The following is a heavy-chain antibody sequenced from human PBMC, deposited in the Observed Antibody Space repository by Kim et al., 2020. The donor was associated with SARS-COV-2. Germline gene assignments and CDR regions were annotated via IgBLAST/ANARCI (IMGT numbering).Heavy chain of an antibody. CDR2: INLIGGNT. V-gene: IGHV1-46*03. CDR1: GYTFTNYY. CDR3: SRGRRIVASFHYYGMDV. Sequence: ASVKVSCKASGYTFTNYYMHWVRQAPGQGLEWMGIINLIGGNTSYPQRFQGRVTKTGDTPPPTVSMNLSSLRSQAKTGYYCSRGRRIVASFHYYGMDVGA. D-gene: IGHD5-12*01. J-gene: IGHJ6*02.